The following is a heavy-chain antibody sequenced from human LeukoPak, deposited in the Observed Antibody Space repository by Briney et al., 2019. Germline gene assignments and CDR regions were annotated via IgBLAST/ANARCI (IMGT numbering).Heavy chain of an antibody. J-gene: IGHJ4*02. Sequence: SETQSLSCTVSGGSISSGSYYWSWIRQHAGKGLEWIGRIYTSGSTYYNPSLKSRVTISVDTSKKQFSLKLSSVTAADTAVYYCARHRTIYYDNGGYWVWGQGTLVTVSS. CDR2: IYTSGST. CDR1: GGSISSGSYY. CDR3: ARHRTIYYDNGGYWV. V-gene: IGHV4-61*02. D-gene: IGHD3-22*01.